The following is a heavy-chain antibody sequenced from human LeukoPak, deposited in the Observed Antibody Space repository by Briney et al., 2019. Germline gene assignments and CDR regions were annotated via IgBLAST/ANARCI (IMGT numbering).Heavy chain of an antibody. V-gene: IGHV3-23*01. CDR1: GFTFSSYP. Sequence: GGSLRLSCAASGFTFSSYPMSWVRQAPGKGLEWVSAISGSGGSTYYADSVKGRFTISRDNSKNTLYLQMNSLRAEDTAVYYCAKRGYYDSSGYSEKNAFDIWGQGTMVTVSS. CDR3: AKRGYYDSSGYSEKNAFDI. D-gene: IGHD3-22*01. CDR2: ISGSGGST. J-gene: IGHJ3*02.